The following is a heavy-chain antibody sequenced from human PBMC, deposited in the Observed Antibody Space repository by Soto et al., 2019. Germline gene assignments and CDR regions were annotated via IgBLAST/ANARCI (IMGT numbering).Heavy chain of an antibody. J-gene: IGHJ4*02. D-gene: IGHD7-27*01. CDR1: GFSFSISP. V-gene: IGHV3-30-3*01. Sequence: QVQLVESGGGVVQPGRSLRLSCAASGFSFSISPMHWVRQAPGKGPEWVALILYDGTNKFYADSVKGRLTISRDNSKSTLYLQVDSLRPEDAAVYYCARDPKTSGGQHWAFNYFDSWGQGTLVTVSS. CDR2: ILYDGTNK. CDR3: ARDPKTSGGQHWAFNYFDS.